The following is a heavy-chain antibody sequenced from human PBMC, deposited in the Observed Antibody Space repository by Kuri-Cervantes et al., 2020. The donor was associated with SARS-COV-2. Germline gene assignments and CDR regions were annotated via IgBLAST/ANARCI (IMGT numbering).Heavy chain of an antibody. CDR1: GFTFSDYY. Sequence: GESLKISCAASGFTFSDYYMSWIRQAPGKGLEWVSYISSSGSTIYYADSVKGRFTISRDNAKNSLYLQMNSLRAEDTAVYYCARVSPGHIVVVPAALYYYYYMDVWGKGTRVTRSS. CDR2: ISSSGSTI. J-gene: IGHJ6*03. V-gene: IGHV3-11*01. D-gene: IGHD2-2*01. CDR3: ARVSPGHIVVVPAALYYYYYMDV.